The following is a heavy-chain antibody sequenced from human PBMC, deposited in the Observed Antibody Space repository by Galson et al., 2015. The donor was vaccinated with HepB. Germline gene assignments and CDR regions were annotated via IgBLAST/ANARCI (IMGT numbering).Heavy chain of an antibody. Sequence: SLRLSCAASGFSVTSHGMNWVRQAPGKGLEWVSGISATDGSTSYADSVKGRFAIYRDKSKNTLYLEMNSLRAEDTALYYCARVGEVIPLGTLPWGPKKTPVGLDYWGQGTLVTVSS. V-gene: IGHV3-23*01. CDR3: ARVGEVIPLGTLPWGPKKTPVGLDY. J-gene: IGHJ4*02. CDR1: GFSVTSHG. D-gene: IGHD3-16*02. CDR2: ISATDGST.